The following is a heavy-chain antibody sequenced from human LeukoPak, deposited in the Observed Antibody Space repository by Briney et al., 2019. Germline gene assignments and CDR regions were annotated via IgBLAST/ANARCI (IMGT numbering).Heavy chain of an antibody. J-gene: IGHJ4*02. CDR2: IYYSGST. CDR1: DGSISSSGYY. CDR3: ASGYDSSAGITGGEFDY. D-gene: IGHD3-22*01. V-gene: IGHV4-39*07. Sequence: SETLSLTCSVSDGSISSSGYYWGWIRQPPGKGLEWIGNIYYSGSTYNNPSLKSRVTISVDTSKNQFSLKLSSVTAADTAVYYCASGYDSSAGITGGEFDYWGQGTLVTASS.